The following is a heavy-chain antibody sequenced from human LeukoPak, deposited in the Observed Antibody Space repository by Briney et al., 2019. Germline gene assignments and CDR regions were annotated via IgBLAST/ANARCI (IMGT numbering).Heavy chain of an antibody. Sequence: SETLSLTCTVSGGSISSYYWSWIRQPPGKGLEWIGYIYYSGSTNYNPSLKSRVTISVDTSKNQLSLKLSSVTAADTAVYYCARYLELPSIYDAFDIWGQGTMVTVSS. V-gene: IGHV4-59*01. CDR1: GGSISSYY. CDR3: ARYLELPSIYDAFDI. D-gene: IGHD1-7*01. J-gene: IGHJ3*02. CDR2: IYYSGST.